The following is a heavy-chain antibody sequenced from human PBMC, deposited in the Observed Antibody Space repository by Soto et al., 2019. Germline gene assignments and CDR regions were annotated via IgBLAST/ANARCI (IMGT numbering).Heavy chain of an antibody. V-gene: IGHV4-34*01. CDR3: ARGAEDYYYDNRGYYSSSTFDY. D-gene: IGHD3-22*01. CDR1: GGSFSGYY. CDR2: INHSGST. Sequence: PSETLSLTCAVYGGSFSGYYWSWIRQPPGKGLEWIGEINHSGSTNYNPSLKSRVTISVDTSKNQYSLKLSSVTAADTAVYYCARGAEDYYYDNRGYYSSSTFDYWGPGTLVTVSS. J-gene: IGHJ4*02.